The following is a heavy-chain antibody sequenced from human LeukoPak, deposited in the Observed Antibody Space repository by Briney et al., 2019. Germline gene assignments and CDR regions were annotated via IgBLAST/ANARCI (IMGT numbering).Heavy chain of an antibody. V-gene: IGHV4-59*01. CDR3: ARDLVVTAGPYYYYGMDV. D-gene: IGHD2-21*02. CDR1: GGSFSGYY. J-gene: IGHJ6*02. Sequence: PSETLSLTCAVYGGSFSGYYWSWIRQPPGKGLEWIGYIYYSGSTNYNPSLKSRVTISVDTSKNQFSLKLSSVTAADTAVYYCARDLVVTAGPYYYYGMDVWGQGTTVTVSS. CDR2: IYYSGST.